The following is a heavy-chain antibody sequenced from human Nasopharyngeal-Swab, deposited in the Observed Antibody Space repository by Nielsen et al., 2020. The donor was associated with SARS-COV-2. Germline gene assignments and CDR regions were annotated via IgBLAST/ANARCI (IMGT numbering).Heavy chain of an antibody. CDR1: GFIFNNYG. CDR3: AREKVGAAAEGFDY. D-gene: IGHD6-13*01. Sequence: GESLKISCEASGFIFNNYGMHWVRQPPGKGLVWVSRINSVETYTDYADSVKGRFTISRDNAKSTLFLQMSNLRADDTAVYYCAREKVGAAAEGFDYWGRGTLVTVSS. CDR2: INSVETYT. J-gene: IGHJ4*02. V-gene: IGHV3-74*01.